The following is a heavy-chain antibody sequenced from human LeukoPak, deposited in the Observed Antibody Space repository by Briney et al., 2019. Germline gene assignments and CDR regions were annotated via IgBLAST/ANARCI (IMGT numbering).Heavy chain of an antibody. Sequence: ASVKVSCKASGYTFTRYFIHWVRQAPGQGLEWMGIINPSGGSTTYAQKFQGRVTITADESTNTAYMDLSSLRSEDTAFYYCARLPVGTAGGYGHAFDIWGQGTMVTVSS. J-gene: IGHJ3*02. V-gene: IGHV1-46*01. CDR2: INPSGGST. CDR3: ARLPVGTAGGYGHAFDI. D-gene: IGHD5-18*01. CDR1: GYTFTRYF.